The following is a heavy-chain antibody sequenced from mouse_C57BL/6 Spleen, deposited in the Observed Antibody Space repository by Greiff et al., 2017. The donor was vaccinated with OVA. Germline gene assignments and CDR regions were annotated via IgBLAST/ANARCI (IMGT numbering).Heavy chain of an antibody. CDR2: INPNNGGT. CDR3: ARGRLGDYAMDY. J-gene: IGHJ4*01. CDR1: GYTFTDYY. Sequence: EVQLQQSGPELVKPGASVKISCKASGYTFTDYYMNWVKQSHGKSLEWIGDINPNNGGTSYNQKFKGKATLTVDKSSSTAYMELRSLTSEDSAVYYCARGRLGDYAMDYWGQGTSVTVSS. V-gene: IGHV1-26*01.